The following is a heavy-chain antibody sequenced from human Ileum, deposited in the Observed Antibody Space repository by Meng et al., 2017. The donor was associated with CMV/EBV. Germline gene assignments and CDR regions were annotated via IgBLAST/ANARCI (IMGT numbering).Heavy chain of an antibody. J-gene: IGHJ5*02. CDR3: VHKAYSFPSNWFDP. CDR2: IYWDDDK. CDR1: GFSLSTSGLG. D-gene: IGHD2-15*01. V-gene: IGHV2-5*02. Sequence: QITLMESGPTLVKPTQTLTLTWTFSGFSLSTSGLGVGWIRQPPGRAPEWLALIYWDDDKRYSPSLKDRLTVTRATSRNQVILTMTDMDPLDTATYYCVHKAYSFPSNWFDPWGPGILVTVSS.